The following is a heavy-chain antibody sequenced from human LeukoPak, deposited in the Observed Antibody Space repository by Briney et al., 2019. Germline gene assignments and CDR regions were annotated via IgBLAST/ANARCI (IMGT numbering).Heavy chain of an antibody. J-gene: IGHJ4*02. CDR1: GFTFSIYA. CDR3: AKDLAVNDY. Sequence: GGSLRLSCAASGFTFSIYAMTWVRQAPGKGLEWVSSINSGGSTHYADSVKGRFTISRDNSKNTLYLQMNSLRAEDTALYYCAKDLAVNDYWGQGTLVTVSS. V-gene: IGHV3-23*01. CDR2: INSGGST. D-gene: IGHD3-10*01.